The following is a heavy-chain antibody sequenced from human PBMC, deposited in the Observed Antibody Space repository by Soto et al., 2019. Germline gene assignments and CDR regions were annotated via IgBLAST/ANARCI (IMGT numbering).Heavy chain of an antibody. CDR3: ASHFNSGYDLYYYYMDV. CDR2: IYYSGST. Sequence: KPSETLSLTCTVSGGSISSYYWSWIRQPPGKGLEWIGYIYYSGSTNYNPSLKSRVTISVDTSKNQFSLKLSSVTAADTAVYYCASHFNSGYDLYYYYMDVWGKGTTVTVSS. V-gene: IGHV4-59*01. J-gene: IGHJ6*03. CDR1: GGSISSYY. D-gene: IGHD5-12*01.